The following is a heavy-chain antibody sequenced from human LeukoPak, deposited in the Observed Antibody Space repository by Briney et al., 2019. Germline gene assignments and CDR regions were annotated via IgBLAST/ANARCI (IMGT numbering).Heavy chain of an antibody. Sequence: SQTLSLTCAVSGGSISSGGYSWSWIRQPPGKGLEWIGYIYHSGSTYYNPSLKSRVTISVDRSKNQFSLKLSSVTAADTAVYYCARARQEIWFDPWGQGTLVTVSS. V-gene: IGHV4-30-2*01. J-gene: IGHJ5*02. CDR1: GGSISSGGYS. D-gene: IGHD6-6*01. CDR2: IYHSGST. CDR3: ARARQEIWFDP.